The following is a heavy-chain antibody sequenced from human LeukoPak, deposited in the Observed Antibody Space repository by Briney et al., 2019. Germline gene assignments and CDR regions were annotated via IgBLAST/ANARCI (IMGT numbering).Heavy chain of an antibody. CDR3: ARVQAGDYVWGSYRYARDY. CDR2: INHSGST. CDR1: GGSSSGYY. D-gene: IGHD3-16*02. V-gene: IGHV4-34*01. Sequence: SETLSLTCAVYGGSSSGYYWSWIRQPPGKGLEWIGEINHSGSTNYNPSLKSRVTISVDTSKNQFSLKLSSVTAADTAVYYCARVQAGDYVWGSYRYARDYWGQGTLVTVSS. J-gene: IGHJ4*02.